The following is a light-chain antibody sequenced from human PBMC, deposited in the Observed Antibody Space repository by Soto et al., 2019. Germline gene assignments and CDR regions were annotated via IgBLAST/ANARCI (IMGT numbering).Light chain of an antibody. J-gene: IGKJ1*01. Sequence: EIVLTQSPGTLSSSPGERATLSCRASQSVSSSYLAWYQQKAGQAHRLLISGASSRATGSPDRFSGSGSGTDCTLTISRLETEDFAVYYCQQYGSSPQTFGQGTKVEIK. CDR1: QSVSSSY. V-gene: IGKV3-20*01. CDR2: GAS. CDR3: QQYGSSPQT.